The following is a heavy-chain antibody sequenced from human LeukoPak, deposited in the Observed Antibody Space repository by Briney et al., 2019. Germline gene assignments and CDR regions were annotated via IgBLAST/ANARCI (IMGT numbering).Heavy chain of an antibody. CDR3: ARVGYYPDYYMDV. CDR1: GGSISSYY. Sequence: MSSETLSLTCTVSGGSISSYYWSWIRQPPGKGLEWIGYIYYSGSTNYNPSLKSRVTISLDTSKNQFPLNLSSMTAADTAVYYCARVGYYPDYYMDVWGKGTTVTVSS. J-gene: IGHJ6*03. CDR2: IYYSGST. D-gene: IGHD2-21*01. V-gene: IGHV4-59*08.